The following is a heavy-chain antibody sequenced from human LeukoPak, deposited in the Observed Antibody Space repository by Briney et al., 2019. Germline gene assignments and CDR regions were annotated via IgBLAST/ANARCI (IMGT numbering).Heavy chain of an antibody. V-gene: IGHV3-53*01. CDR1: GFTLSHNY. Sequence: PGGSLRLSCAASGFTLSHNYMSWVRQAPGKGREWVANIYSAGISYYADSVKGRFTISRDNSKDMLYLHMNNLRVEDTAMYYCARDRSGSVWGQGTLVTVSS. J-gene: IGHJ4*02. CDR2: IYSAGIS. D-gene: IGHD3-10*01. CDR3: ARDRSGSV.